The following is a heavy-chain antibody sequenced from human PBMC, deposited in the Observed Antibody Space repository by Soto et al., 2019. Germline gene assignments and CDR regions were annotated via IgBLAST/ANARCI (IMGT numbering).Heavy chain of an antibody. J-gene: IGHJ4*02. CDR3: AAPNSYCSGGSCYSGYFDY. V-gene: IGHV3-23*01. CDR1: GFSFSSYV. Sequence: GGSLRLSCAASGFSFSSYVMSWVRQAPGKGLEWVSAISGSGGSTYYVDSVKGRFTISRDNSKNTLYLQMNSLRAEDTAVYYCAAPNSYCSGGSCYSGYFDYWGQGTLVTVSS. D-gene: IGHD2-15*01. CDR2: ISGSGGST.